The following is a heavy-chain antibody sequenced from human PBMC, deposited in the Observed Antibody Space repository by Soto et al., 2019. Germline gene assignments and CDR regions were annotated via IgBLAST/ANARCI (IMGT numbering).Heavy chain of an antibody. J-gene: IGHJ4*02. Sequence: SETLSLTCTVSGGSISSSSYYWGWVRQPPGKGLEWIGSIFYTGSTYYNPSLKSRVTIFGDTSKNQFSLKVNSVTAADTAVYYCARHLVSGISGVDYWGQGTLVTVSS. CDR2: IFYTGST. CDR3: ARHLVSGISGVDY. D-gene: IGHD1-1*01. CDR1: GGSISSSSYY. V-gene: IGHV4-39*01.